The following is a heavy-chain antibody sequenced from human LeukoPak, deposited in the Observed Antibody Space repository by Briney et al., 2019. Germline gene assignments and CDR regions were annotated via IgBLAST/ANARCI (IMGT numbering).Heavy chain of an antibody. D-gene: IGHD5-18*01. CDR2: IYYSGST. V-gene: IGHV4-39*07. CDR3: ARGVAELWHRFDY. J-gene: IGHJ4*02. Sequence: PSETLSLTCTVSGGSISSSSYYWGWIRQPPGKGLEWIGSIYYSGSTYYNPSLKSRVTISVDRSKNQLSLKMSSVTAADTAVYYCARGVAELWHRFDYWGQGTLVTVSS. CDR1: GGSISSSSYY.